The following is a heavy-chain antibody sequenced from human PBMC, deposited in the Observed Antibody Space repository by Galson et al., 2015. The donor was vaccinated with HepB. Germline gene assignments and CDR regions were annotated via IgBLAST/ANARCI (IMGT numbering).Heavy chain of an antibody. CDR3: AREGYYDSSGYYGNWFDP. J-gene: IGHJ5*02. CDR1: GDSVSSNSAA. D-gene: IGHD3-22*01. CDR2: TYYRSKWYN. Sequence: CAISGDSVSSNSAAWNWIRQSPSRGLEWLGRTYYRSKWYNDYAVSVKSRITINPDTSKNQFSLQLNSVTPEDTAVYYCAREGYYDSSGYYGNWFDPWGQGTLVTVSS. V-gene: IGHV6-1*01.